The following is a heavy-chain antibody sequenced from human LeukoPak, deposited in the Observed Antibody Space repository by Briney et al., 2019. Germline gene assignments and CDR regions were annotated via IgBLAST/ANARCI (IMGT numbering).Heavy chain of an antibody. V-gene: IGHV3-30*18. CDR1: GITFRSYG. CDR2: ISYDGSHK. CDR3: AKGARGDTVTSIVGLNWFDP. Sequence: GRSLRLSCAAPGITFRSYGMHCVRQAPGKGLEWVAVISYDGSHKYYADSVKGRFSISRDNSKNTLYLQMNSLRADDTAVYYCAKGARGDTVTSIVGLNWFDPWGQGTLVTVSS. J-gene: IGHJ5*02. D-gene: IGHD4-17*01.